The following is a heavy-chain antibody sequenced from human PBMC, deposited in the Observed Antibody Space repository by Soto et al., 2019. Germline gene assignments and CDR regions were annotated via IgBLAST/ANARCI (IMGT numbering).Heavy chain of an antibody. D-gene: IGHD1-1*01. CDR1: GGSVSGGSYF. CDR2: FYYSGST. J-gene: IGHJ4*02. V-gene: IGHV4-61*01. Sequence: SETLSLTCSVSGGSVSGGSYFWSWVRQPPGKGLEWIGYFYYSGSTKYNPSLKSRVTILEDTSKNQFSLKLNSVTAADTAVYYCAREGRMGTFDYWGQGALVTVPQ. CDR3: AREGRMGTFDY.